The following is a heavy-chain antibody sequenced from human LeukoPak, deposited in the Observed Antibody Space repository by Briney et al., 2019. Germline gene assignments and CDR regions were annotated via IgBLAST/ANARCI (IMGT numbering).Heavy chain of an antibody. J-gene: IGHJ4*02. V-gene: IGHV3-21*01. Sequence: GGSLRLSCAASGFTFSNYYMNWVRQAPGKGLEWVSSISSGSSYIYYADSLKGRFTISRDNAKNSLYLQMNSLRAEATAVYYCATGVRGYNSALDYWGQGTLVTVSP. CDR3: ATGVRGYNSALDY. D-gene: IGHD6-19*01. CDR1: GFTFSNYY. CDR2: ISSGSSYI.